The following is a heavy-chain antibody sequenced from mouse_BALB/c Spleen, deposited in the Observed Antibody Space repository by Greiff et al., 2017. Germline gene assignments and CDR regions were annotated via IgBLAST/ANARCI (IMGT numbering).Heavy chain of an antibody. Sequence: EVHLVESGAELVKPGASVKLSCTASGFNIKDTYMHWVKQRPEQGLEWIGRIDPANGNTKYDPKFQGKATITADTSSNTAYLQLSSLTSEDTAVYYCAYGNYAMDYWGQGTSVTVSS. D-gene: IGHD2-1*01. CDR3: AYGNYAMDY. CDR1: GFNIKDTY. J-gene: IGHJ4*01. V-gene: IGHV14-3*02. CDR2: IDPANGNT.